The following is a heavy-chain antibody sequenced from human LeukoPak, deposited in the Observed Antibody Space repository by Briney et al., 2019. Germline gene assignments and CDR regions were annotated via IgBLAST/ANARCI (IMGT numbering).Heavy chain of an antibody. CDR1: GFTFSSYG. J-gene: IGHJ4*02. V-gene: IGHV3-43*02. D-gene: IGHD1-26*01. Sequence: GRSLRLSCAASGFTFSSYGMHWVRQAPGKGLEWVSLISGDGGRTYYADSVKGRFTISRDNSKNSLYLQMNSLRTEDTAFYYCAKVYRSGLTLWEPSFDYWGQGTLVTVSS. CDR3: AKVYRSGLTLWEPSFDY. CDR2: ISGDGGRT.